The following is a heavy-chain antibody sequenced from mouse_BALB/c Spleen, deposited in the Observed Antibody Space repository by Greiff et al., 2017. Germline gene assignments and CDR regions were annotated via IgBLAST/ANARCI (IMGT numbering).Heavy chain of an antibody. Sequence: QVQLQQSGPGLVQPSQSLSITCTVSGFSLTSYGVHWVRQSPGKGLEWLGVIWSGGSTDYNAAFISRLSISKDNSKSQVFFKMNSLQANDTAIYYCARRDYGHWYFDVWGAGTTVTVSS. J-gene: IGHJ1*01. D-gene: IGHD1-1*02. V-gene: IGHV2-2*02. CDR3: ARRDYGHWYFDV. CDR2: IWSGGST. CDR1: GFSLTSYG.